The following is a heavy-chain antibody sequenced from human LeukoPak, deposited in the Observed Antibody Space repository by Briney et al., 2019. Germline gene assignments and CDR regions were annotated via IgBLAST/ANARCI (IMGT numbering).Heavy chain of an antibody. Sequence: WGSLRLSCAASGFTFDDYGMSWVSQAPGKGLEWVSGINWNGGSTGYADSVKGRFTISRDNAKNSLYLQMNSLRAEDTAVYYCAELGITMIGGVWGKGTTVTISS. D-gene: IGHD3-10*02. CDR3: AELGITMIGGV. V-gene: IGHV3-20*04. CDR2: INWNGGST. CDR1: GFTFDDYG. J-gene: IGHJ6*04.